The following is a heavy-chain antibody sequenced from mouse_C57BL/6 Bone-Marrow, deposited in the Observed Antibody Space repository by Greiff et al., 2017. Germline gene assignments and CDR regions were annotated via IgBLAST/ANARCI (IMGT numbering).Heavy chain of an antibody. CDR1: GYTFTSYW. CDR2: IDPSDSYT. V-gene: IGHV1-50*01. CDR3: ARFSFFDY. Sequence: QVQLQQPGAELVKPGASVKLSCKASGYTFTSYWMQWVKQRPGQGLEWIGEIDPSDSYTNSNQKFKGKATLPVDTSSSTAYMQLSSLTSEDSAVYYCARFSFFDYWGQGTTLTVSS. J-gene: IGHJ2*01.